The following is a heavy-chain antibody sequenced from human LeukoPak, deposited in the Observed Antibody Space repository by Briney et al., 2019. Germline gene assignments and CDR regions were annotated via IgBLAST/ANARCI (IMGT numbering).Heavy chain of an antibody. D-gene: IGHD2-15*01. V-gene: IGHV3-48*04. J-gene: IGHJ6*03. CDR2: ISRSGSTK. Sequence: GGSLRLSCAGSGFNFSSYSMSWVRQAPWKGLEWVSSISRSGSTKYYADSVKGRFTISRDNAKNSLFLQMNSLRAEDTAVYYCARVLRYCSGGNCYSGGLGYMDVWGKGTTVTISS. CDR1: GFNFSSYS. CDR3: ARVLRYCSGGNCYSGGLGYMDV.